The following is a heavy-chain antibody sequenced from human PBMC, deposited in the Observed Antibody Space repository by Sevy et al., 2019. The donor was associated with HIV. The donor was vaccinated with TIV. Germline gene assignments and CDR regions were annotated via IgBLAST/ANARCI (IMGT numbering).Heavy chain of an antibody. V-gene: IGHV3-23*01. Sequence: GGSLRLSCAASGFTFSKYSMSWVRQPPGKGLEWVSTLSFGCGEKNYADSVKGRFTISRENSKSSVYLQMNNLGPEDTAVYYCAREGCTKPHDYWGQGTLVTVSS. D-gene: IGHD2-8*01. CDR3: AREGCTKPHDY. CDR1: GFTFSKYS. J-gene: IGHJ4*02. CDR2: LSFGCGEK.